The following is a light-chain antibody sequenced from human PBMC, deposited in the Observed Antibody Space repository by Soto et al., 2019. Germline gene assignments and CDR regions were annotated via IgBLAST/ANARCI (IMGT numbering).Light chain of an antibody. CDR1: QPITTSQ. Sequence: EIVLTQSPGTLSLSPGERATLFCRASQPITTSQLAWYQQKPGQAPRVLIFGASNRATGIPDRFSGSGSGTDFTLTISRLEPEDFAMYYCQQYAGSPRTFGQGTKVDIK. CDR3: QQYAGSPRT. CDR2: GAS. J-gene: IGKJ1*01. V-gene: IGKV3-20*01.